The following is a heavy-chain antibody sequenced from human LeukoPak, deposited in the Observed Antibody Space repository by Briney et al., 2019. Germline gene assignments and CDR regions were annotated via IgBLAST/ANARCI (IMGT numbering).Heavy chain of an antibody. V-gene: IGHV4-34*01. CDR1: GGSFSGYY. J-gene: IGHJ5*02. CDR2: IDHSGST. CDR3: ARGLYCSSDSCNH. Sequence: PSETLSLTCAVYGGSFSGYYWSWIRQPPGKGLEWIGEIDHSGSTNYNPSLKSRVTISADTSKNQFSLNLTSVTAADTAVYYCARGLYCSSDSCNHWGQGTLVTVSS. D-gene: IGHD2-2*01.